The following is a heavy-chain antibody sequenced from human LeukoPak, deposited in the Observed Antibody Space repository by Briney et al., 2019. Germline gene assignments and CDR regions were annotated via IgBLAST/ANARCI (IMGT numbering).Heavy chain of an antibody. CDR3: ARDQGDSSSWYVWFDP. V-gene: IGHV1-69*13. J-gene: IGHJ5*02. Sequence: SVKVSCKASGGTYSSYAISWVRQAPGQGLEWMGGIIPIFGTANYAQKFQGRVTITADESTSTAYMELSSLRSEDTAVYYCARDQGDSSSWYVWFDPWGQGTLVTVSS. CDR1: GGTYSSYA. D-gene: IGHD6-13*01. CDR2: IIPIFGTA.